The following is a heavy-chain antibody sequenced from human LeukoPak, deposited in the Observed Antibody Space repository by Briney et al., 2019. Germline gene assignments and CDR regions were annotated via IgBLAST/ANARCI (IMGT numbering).Heavy chain of an antibody. CDR1: GYTFTSYD. Sequence: GASVKVSCKASGYTFTSYDINWVRQATGQGLEWMGWMNPNSGNTGYAQKFQGRVTMTRDTSTSTVYMELSSLRSGDTAVYYCASPSPRMIDSGRDAFDIWGQGTMVTVSS. CDR3: ASPSPRMIDSGRDAFDI. V-gene: IGHV1-8*01. D-gene: IGHD1-26*01. CDR2: MNPNSGNT. J-gene: IGHJ3*02.